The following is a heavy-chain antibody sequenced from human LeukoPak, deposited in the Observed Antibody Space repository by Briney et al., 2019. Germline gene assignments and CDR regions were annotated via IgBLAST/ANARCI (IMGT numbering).Heavy chain of an antibody. CDR2: ISSSSSYI. CDR1: GFTFSSYS. V-gene: IGHV3-21*01. D-gene: IGHD3-22*01. CDR3: ARDLDYYDSSGYYP. J-gene: IGHJ5*02. Sequence: GGSLRLSCAASGFTFSSYSMNWVRQAPGKGLEWASSISSSSSYIYYADSVKGRFTISRDNAKNSLYLQMNSLRAEDTAVYYCARDLDYYDSSGYYPWGQGTLVTVSS.